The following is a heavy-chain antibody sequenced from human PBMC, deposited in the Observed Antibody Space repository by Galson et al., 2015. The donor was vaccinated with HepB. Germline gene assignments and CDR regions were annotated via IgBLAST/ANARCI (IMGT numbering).Heavy chain of an antibody. V-gene: IGHV3-11*01. Sequence: SLRLSCAASGFVFGDFYMSWVRQAPGKGLEWVSYISSTGSATYYADSVKGRFTISRDNAKKSLYLQMNSPRVEDTAVYYCARDPYSYGWDWCDYWGQGILVTVSP. J-gene: IGHJ4*02. CDR3: ARDPYSYGWDWCDY. CDR1: GFVFGDFY. CDR2: ISSTGSAT. D-gene: IGHD5-18*01.